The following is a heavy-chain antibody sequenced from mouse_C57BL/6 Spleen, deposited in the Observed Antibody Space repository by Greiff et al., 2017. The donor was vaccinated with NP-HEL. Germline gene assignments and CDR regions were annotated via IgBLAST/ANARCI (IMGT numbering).Heavy chain of an antibody. CDR3: ARIGDYYGKRNFDY. CDR1: GFSLSTFGMG. CDR2: IWWDDDK. Sequence: QVTLKESGPGILQPSQTLSLTCSFSGFSLSTFGMGVGWIRQPSGKGLEWLAHIWWDDDKYYNPALKSRRTISKDTSKNQVFLKIANVDTDNTATYYCARIGDYYGKRNFDYWGQGTTLTVSS. V-gene: IGHV8-8*01. J-gene: IGHJ2*01. D-gene: IGHD1-1*01.